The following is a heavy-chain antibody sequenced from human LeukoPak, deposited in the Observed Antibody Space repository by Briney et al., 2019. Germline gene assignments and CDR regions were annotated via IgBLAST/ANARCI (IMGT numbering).Heavy chain of an antibody. V-gene: IGHV3-48*04. CDR1: GFPFSGYS. J-gene: IGHJ3*02. Sequence: GGSLRLSCAASGFPFSGYSMNWVRQAPGKGLEWISYISTTSSAIYYADSVKGRFTISRDNAKNSLYLQMNSLRPEDTAVYYCARRAIWGQGTMVTVSS. CDR2: ISTTSSAI. CDR3: ARRAI.